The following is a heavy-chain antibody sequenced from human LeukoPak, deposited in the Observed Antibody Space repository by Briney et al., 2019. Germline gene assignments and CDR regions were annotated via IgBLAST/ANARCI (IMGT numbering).Heavy chain of an antibody. J-gene: IGHJ5*02. CDR3: ARDRYGGPRWVVGWFDP. D-gene: IGHD3-16*02. CDR1: GDSISNSYFY. V-gene: IGHV4-61*01. CDR2: IYYSGST. Sequence: SETLSLTCTVSGDSISNSYFYWGWIRQPPGKGLEWIGYIYYSGSTNYNPSLKSRVTISVDTSKSQFSLKLSSVTAADTAVYYCARDRYGGPRWVVGWFDPWGQGTLVTVSS.